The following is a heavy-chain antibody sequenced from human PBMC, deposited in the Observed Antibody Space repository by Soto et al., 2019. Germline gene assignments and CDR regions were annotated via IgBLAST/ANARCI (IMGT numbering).Heavy chain of an antibody. Sequence: ASVKVSCKASGYTFTGYYMHWVRQAPGQGLEWMGWINPNSGGTNYAQKFQGWVTMTRDTSISTAYMELSRLRSDDTAVYYCARAYCSGGSCYEYFQHWGQGTLVTVSP. J-gene: IGHJ1*01. V-gene: IGHV1-2*04. CDR1: GYTFTGYY. CDR2: INPNSGGT. CDR3: ARAYCSGGSCYEYFQH. D-gene: IGHD2-15*01.